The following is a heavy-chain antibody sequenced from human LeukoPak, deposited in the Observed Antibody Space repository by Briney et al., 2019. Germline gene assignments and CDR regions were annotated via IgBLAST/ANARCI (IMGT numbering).Heavy chain of an antibody. CDR1: GGSFSGYY. D-gene: IGHD3-22*01. CDR2: INHSGST. CDR3: ARGLTYYYDSSGYYFDY. J-gene: IGHJ4*02. V-gene: IGHV4-34*01. Sequence: SETLSLTCAVYGGSFSGYYWSRIRQPPGKGLEWIGEINHSGSTNYNPSLKSRVTISVDTSKNQFSLKLSSVTAADTAVYYCARGLTYYYDSSGYYFDYWGQGTLVTVSS.